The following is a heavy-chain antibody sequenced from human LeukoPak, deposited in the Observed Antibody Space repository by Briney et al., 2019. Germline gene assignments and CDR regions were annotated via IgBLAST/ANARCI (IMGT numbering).Heavy chain of an antibody. CDR2: IYYSGST. CDR1: GGSISSYF. Sequence: SETLSLTCTVSGGSISSYFWSWIRQPPGKGLEWIGYIYYSGSTNYNPSLKSRVTISVDKSKNQFSLNLNSVIAADTAVYYCARGGDWKFDYWGQGTLVTVSS. V-gene: IGHV4-59*12. D-gene: IGHD2-21*02. J-gene: IGHJ4*02. CDR3: ARGGDWKFDY.